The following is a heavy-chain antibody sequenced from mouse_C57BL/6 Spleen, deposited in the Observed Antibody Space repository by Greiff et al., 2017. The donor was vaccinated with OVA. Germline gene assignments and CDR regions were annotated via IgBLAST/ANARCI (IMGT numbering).Heavy chain of an antibody. CDR2: IYPGDGDT. J-gene: IGHJ2*01. CDR3: ARFVTTVVAKGDY. V-gene: IGHV1-82*01. Sequence: QVQLKESGPELVKPGASVKISCKASGYAFSSSWMNWVKQRPGKGLEWIGRIYPGDGDTNYNGKFKGKATLTADKSSSTAYMQLSSLTSEDSAVDFCARFVTTVVAKGDYWGQGTTLTVSS. D-gene: IGHD1-1*01. CDR1: GYAFSSSW.